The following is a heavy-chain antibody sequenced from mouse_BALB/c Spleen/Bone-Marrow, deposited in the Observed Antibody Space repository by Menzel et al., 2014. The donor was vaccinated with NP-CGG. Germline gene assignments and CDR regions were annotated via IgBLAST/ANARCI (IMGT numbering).Heavy chain of an antibody. CDR3: TSLYYYGSRYFDY. V-gene: IGHV6-6*02. D-gene: IGHD1-1*01. CDR2: IRLKSNNFAT. Sequence: DVMLVESGGGLVQPGGSMKLSCVASGFTFSNYWMNWVRQSPEKGLEWVAEIRLKSNNFATHYAESVKGRFTISRDDSKSSVYLEMNNLRAEDTGIYYCTSLYYYGSRYFDYWGQGTTLTVSS. CDR1: GFTFSNYW. J-gene: IGHJ2*01.